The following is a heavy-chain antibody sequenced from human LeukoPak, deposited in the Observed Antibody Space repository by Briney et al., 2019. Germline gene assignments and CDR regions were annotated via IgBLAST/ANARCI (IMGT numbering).Heavy chain of an antibody. CDR2: ISYDGSNK. J-gene: IGHJ4*02. CDR3: AKLAGSFDY. Sequence: GRSLRLSCAASAFTFSSYAMHWVRQAPGKGLEWVAVISYDGSNKYYADSVKGRFTISRDNSKNTLYLQMNSLRAEDTAVYYCAKLAGSFDYWGQGTLVTVSS. D-gene: IGHD3-10*01. CDR1: AFTFSSYA. V-gene: IGHV3-30*18.